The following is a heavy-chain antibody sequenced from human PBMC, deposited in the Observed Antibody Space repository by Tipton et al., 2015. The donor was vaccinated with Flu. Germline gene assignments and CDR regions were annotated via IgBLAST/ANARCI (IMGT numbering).Heavy chain of an antibody. D-gene: IGHD3-10*02. J-gene: IGHJ4*02. CDR2: IYHSGTT. CDR1: GDSMRSDYF. V-gene: IGHV4-38-2*02. Sequence: LRLSCTVSGDSMRSDYFWAWIRQAPGKGLEWIGTIYHSGTTYYNPSLKSRLTISVDTSKNQFSLRLSSVTAADTAVYYCARHTGDSVRGVIDYWGQGTLVTVSS. CDR3: ARHTGDSVRGVIDY.